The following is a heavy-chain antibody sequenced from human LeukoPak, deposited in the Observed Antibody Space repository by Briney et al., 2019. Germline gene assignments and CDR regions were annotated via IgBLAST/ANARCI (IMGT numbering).Heavy chain of an antibody. CDR2: ISYHGGDK. J-gene: IGHJ6*02. V-gene: IGHV3-30*10. CDR3: ARGVGSYGFEYYYGLDV. D-gene: IGHD3-16*02. Sequence: GGSLRLSCAASGFTFSGYDMHWARQAPGKGLEWVAQISYHGGDKDYRDSVKGRFTISRDDSKNTLSLQMNSLRVEDSAVYYCARGVGSYGFEYYYGLDVWGQGTTVTVSS. CDR1: GFTFSGYD.